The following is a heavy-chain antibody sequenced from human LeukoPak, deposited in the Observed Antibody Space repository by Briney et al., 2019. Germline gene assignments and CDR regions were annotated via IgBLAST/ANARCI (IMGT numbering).Heavy chain of an antibody. Sequence: PSETLSLTCTVSGGSISSYYWSWIRQPAGKGLEWIGRIYTSGSTNYNPSLKSRVTMSVDTSKNQFSLKLSSVTAADTAVYYCARTRFYDILTGYDYYGMDVWGHGTTVTVSS. CDR2: IYTSGST. CDR1: GGSISSYY. D-gene: IGHD3-9*01. J-gene: IGHJ6*02. CDR3: ARTRFYDILTGYDYYGMDV. V-gene: IGHV4-4*07.